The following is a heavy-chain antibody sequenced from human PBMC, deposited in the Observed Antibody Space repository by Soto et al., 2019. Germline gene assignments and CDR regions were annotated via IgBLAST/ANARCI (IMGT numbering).Heavy chain of an antibody. CDR3: TRDGPLSGYDFDY. Sequence: GGSLRLSCAASGFTFSGSAMHWVRQASGKGLEWVGRIRTKPNSYATAYVASVKGRFTISRDDSKNTAYLQMNSLKTEDTAVYFCTRDGPLSGYDFDYWGQGTLVTSPQ. J-gene: IGHJ4*02. D-gene: IGHD5-12*01. CDR2: IRTKPNSYAT. V-gene: IGHV3-73*01. CDR1: GFTFSGSA.